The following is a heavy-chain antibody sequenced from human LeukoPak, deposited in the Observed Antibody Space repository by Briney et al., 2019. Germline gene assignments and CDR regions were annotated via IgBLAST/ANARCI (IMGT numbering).Heavy chain of an antibody. CDR1: GFTVSSNY. J-gene: IGHJ3*02. CDR2: IYSGGST. V-gene: IGHV3-66*01. CDR3: AREGYSYGYDAFDI. D-gene: IGHD5-18*01. Sequence: GGSLRLSCAASGFTVSSNYMSWARQAPGKGLEWVSVIYSGGSTYYADSVKGRFTISRDNSKNTLYLQMNSLRAEDTAVYYCAREGYSYGYDAFDIWGQGTMVTVSS.